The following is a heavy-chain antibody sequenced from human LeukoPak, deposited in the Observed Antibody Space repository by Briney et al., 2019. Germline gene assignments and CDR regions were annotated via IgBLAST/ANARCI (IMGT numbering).Heavy chain of an antibody. CDR1: GGTFSSYA. V-gene: IGHV1-69*13. Sequence: SVKVSCKASGGTFSSYAISWVRQAPGQGLEWMGGIIPIFGTANYAQKFQGRVTITADESTSTAYMELSSLRSEDTAVYYCATYDSSGYYSLGYYFDYWGHGTLVTVSS. CDR2: IIPIFGTA. J-gene: IGHJ4*01. CDR3: ATYDSSGYYSLGYYFDY. D-gene: IGHD3-22*01.